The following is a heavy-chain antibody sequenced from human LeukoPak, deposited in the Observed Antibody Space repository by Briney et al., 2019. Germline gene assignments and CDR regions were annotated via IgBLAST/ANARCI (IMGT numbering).Heavy chain of an antibody. J-gene: IGHJ6*02. V-gene: IGHV1-69*04. CDR2: IIPILGIA. CDR3: ARAPDVVVVPAGIGYYYGMDV. D-gene: IGHD2-2*01. Sequence: ASVKVSCKASVYTFTRYYMHWVRQAPGQGLEWMGRIIPILGIANYAQKFQGRVTITADKSTSTAYMELSSLRSEDTAVYYCARAPDVVVVPAGIGYYYGMDVWGQGTTVTVSS. CDR1: VYTFTRYY.